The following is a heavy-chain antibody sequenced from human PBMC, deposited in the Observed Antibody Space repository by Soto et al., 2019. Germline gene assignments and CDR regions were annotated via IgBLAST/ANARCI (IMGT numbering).Heavy chain of an antibody. CDR1: GYTFTSYG. J-gene: IGHJ5*02. V-gene: IGHV1-18*01. D-gene: IGHD6-19*01. CDR2: ISTYNGNT. CDR3: ASYTYSSGWYSWFDP. Sequence: QVQLVQSGAEVKKPGASVKVSCKASGYTFTSYGISWVRQAPGQGLEWMGWISTYNGNTNYAQKLQGRVTMTTDTSTSTAYMELRSLRSDDTAVYYCASYTYSSGWYSWFDPWGQGTLVTVSS.